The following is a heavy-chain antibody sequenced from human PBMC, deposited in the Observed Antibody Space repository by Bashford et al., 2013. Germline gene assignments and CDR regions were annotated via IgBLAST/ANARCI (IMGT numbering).Heavy chain of an antibody. CDR1: GGSISSSNYY. D-gene: IGHD6-13*01. CDR2: IYYSGRT. Sequence: SETLSLTCTVSGGSISSSNYYWGWFRQSPGKGLEWIGSIYYSGRTYYNPSLKSRVTISVDTSKNQFSLKLTSVTAADTAVYYCARRDSGSWHSRISHWFDPWGQGTLVTVSS. J-gene: IGHJ5*02. V-gene: IGHV4-39*01. CDR3: ARRDSGSWHSRISHWFDP.